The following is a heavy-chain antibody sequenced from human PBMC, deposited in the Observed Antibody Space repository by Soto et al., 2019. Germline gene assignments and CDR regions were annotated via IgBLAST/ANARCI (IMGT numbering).Heavy chain of an antibody. J-gene: IGHJ5*02. Sequence: GASVKVSCKASGYTFTGYYMHWVRQAPGQGLEWMGWINPNSGGTNYAQKFQGWVTMTRDTSISTAYMELSRLRSDDTAVYYCARDKEDPLLSLAFDPWGQGTLVTVSS. V-gene: IGHV1-2*04. D-gene: IGHD2-2*01. CDR3: ARDKEDPLLSLAFDP. CDR2: INPNSGGT. CDR1: GYTFTGYY.